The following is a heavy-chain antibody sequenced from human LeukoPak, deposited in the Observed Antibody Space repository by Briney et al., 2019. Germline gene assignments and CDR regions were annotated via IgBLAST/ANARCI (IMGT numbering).Heavy chain of an antibody. CDR2: IKKDDGSEK. V-gene: IGHV3-7*03. CDR3: VRDFVYSTG. J-gene: IGHJ4*02. Sequence: GGSLRLSCAASGFSFSGYWMSWVRQAPVKGLEWVANIKKDDGSEKYYADSVKGRFTISRDNAKNLLYLQMNSLRVEDTAVYYCVRDFVYSTGWGQGTLVTVSS. CDR1: GFSFSGYW. D-gene: IGHD2-8*02.